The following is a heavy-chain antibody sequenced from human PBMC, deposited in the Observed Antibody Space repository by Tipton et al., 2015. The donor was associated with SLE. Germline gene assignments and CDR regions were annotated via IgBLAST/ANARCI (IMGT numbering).Heavy chain of an antibody. CDR1: GDSITNHY. V-gene: IGHV4-59*11. J-gene: IGHJ4*02. D-gene: IGHD6-19*01. Sequence: TLSLTCTVSGDSITNHYWTWIRQPPGKGLEWIGYIHYSGTTNYNPSLKSRVTISVDTSKSQFSLKLNSVTAADTAVYYCARDWRDSGWYGGFGSWAQGTLVTFSS. CDR3: ARDWRDSGWYGGFGS. CDR2: IHYSGTT.